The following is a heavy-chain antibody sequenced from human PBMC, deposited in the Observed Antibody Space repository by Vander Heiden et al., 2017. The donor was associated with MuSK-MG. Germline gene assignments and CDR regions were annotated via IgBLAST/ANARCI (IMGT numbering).Heavy chain of an antibody. J-gene: IGHJ4*02. Sequence: EVQLLESGGGLVQPGGSLTLSCAASGFTFSSYAMTWVRQAPGKGLGWVSSISGTVGSTYYADSVKGRFTISRDNSKYTLYLQMNSLRAGDTAFYYCAKVSSKWVAGKGSFDYWGQGTLVTVSS. CDR3: AKVSSKWVAGKGSFDY. CDR2: ISGTVGST. CDR1: GFTFSSYA. V-gene: IGHV3-23*01. D-gene: IGHD6-19*01.